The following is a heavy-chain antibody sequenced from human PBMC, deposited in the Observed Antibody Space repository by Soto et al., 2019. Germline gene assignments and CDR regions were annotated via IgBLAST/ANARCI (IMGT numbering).Heavy chain of an antibody. D-gene: IGHD3-10*01. J-gene: IGHJ6*02. Sequence: ASVKVSWKASGGTFSSYATSWVRQAPGQGLEWMGGIIPIFGTANYAQKFQGRVTITADESTSTAYMELSSLRSEDTAVYYCARDDGFGDPYYYYYGMDVWGQGTTVTVSS. CDR3: ARDDGFGDPYYYYYGMDV. CDR1: GGTFSSYA. CDR2: IIPIFGTA. V-gene: IGHV1-69*13.